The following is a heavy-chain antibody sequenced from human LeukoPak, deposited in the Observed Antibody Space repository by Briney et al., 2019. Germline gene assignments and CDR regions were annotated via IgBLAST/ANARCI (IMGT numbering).Heavy chain of an antibody. CDR3: AKGGFYDSGSYYPLDP. CDR1: GFTFSNYD. J-gene: IGHJ5*02. CDR2: ITTAGDT. V-gene: IGHV3-13*01. Sequence: GGSLRLSCAASGFTFSNYDMHWVRQTTGKGLEWVSAITTAGDTYYSGSVKGRFTISRENAKNSLYLQMNSLRAGDTAVYYCAKGGFYDSGSYYPLDPWGQGTLVTVSS. D-gene: IGHD3-10*01.